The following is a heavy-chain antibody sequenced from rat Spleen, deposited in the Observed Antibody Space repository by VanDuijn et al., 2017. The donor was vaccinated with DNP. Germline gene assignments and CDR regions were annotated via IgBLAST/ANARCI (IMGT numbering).Heavy chain of an antibody. CDR1: GFSFSDYY. J-gene: IGHJ4*01. CDR3: TTLRAMDA. CDR2: IANSGGTT. V-gene: IGHV5-20*01. Sequence: EVQLVESGGGLVQPGKSLKVSCAASGFSFSDYYMAWVRQAPTKGLEWVASIANSGGTTYYRDSVKGRFTISRDNAKSTLYLQMDSLRSEDTATYYCTTLRAMDAWGQGTSVTVSS.